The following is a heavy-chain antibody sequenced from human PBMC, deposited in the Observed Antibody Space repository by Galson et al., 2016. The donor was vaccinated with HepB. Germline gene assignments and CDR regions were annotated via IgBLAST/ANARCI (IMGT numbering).Heavy chain of an antibody. CDR2: ISYDGEDQ. J-gene: IGHJ6*02. Sequence: SLRLSCAASGFTFSKCGFHWVRQAPGKGLEWLSLISYDGEDQYYAESVKGRFSVSRDNAKDTMYLHMHSLRPEDTAVYCCAKDVKVVTTISVYYYYGMDVWGQGTTVTVSS. CDR1: GFTFSKCG. D-gene: IGHD2-21*02. CDR3: AKDVKVVTTISVYYYYGMDV. V-gene: IGHV3-30*18.